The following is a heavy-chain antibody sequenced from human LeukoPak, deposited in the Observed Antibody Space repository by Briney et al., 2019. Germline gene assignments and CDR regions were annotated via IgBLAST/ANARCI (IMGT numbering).Heavy chain of an antibody. Sequence: SSVKVPCMDSVYTFTSYYIILVRQAPGPRREWMGWISSYNVNTKYAQKLERRVTMTPDTSTSAAYMELRSLRSDDVAAYYCAIYKLYGSGSYYVYYFDYWGQGTLVTVS. CDR1: VYTFTSYY. J-gene: IGHJ4*02. V-gene: IGHV1-18*03. CDR3: AIYKLYGSGSYYVYYFDY. D-gene: IGHD3-10*01. CDR2: ISSYNVNT.